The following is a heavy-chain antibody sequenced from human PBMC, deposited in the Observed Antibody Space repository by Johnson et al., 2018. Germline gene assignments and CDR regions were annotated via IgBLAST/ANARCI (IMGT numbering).Heavy chain of an antibody. V-gene: IGHV3-9*01. Sequence: VQLVQSGGGLVQPGRSLRLSCAAYGFTFDDYAMHWVRQAPGKGLEWVAGINWNSVSIGYGDSVTGRFTISRDNAKNSLYLQMNSVRAEDTASYYCTKGVAEALDIWGQGTMVTVSS. CDR2: INWNSVSI. CDR1: GFTFDDYA. D-gene: IGHD2-15*01. CDR3: TKGVAEALDI. J-gene: IGHJ3*02.